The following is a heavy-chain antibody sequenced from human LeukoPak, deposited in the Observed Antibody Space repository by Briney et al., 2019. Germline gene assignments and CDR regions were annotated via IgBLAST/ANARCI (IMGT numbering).Heavy chain of an antibody. Sequence: GGSLRLSCTASGYIVTNNYINWVRQAPGKGLEWVSLVYSGGSTYYADSVKGRFTISRDNSKNMVYLQMNSLRAEDTAMYYCARDPPAVLIDTYGWGQGTLVTVSS. V-gene: IGHV3-66*01. D-gene: IGHD2-8*01. J-gene: IGHJ4*02. CDR1: GYIVTNNY. CDR3: ARDPPAVLIDTYG. CDR2: VYSGGST.